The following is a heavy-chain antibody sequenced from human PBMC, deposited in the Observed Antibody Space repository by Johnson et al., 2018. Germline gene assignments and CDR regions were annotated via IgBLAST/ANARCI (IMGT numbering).Heavy chain of an antibody. J-gene: IGHJ6*03. CDR2: ISYDGSNK. V-gene: IGHV3-30*03. CDR3: VTGYSGSWYVSNSYDYYMDV. D-gene: IGHD6-13*01. CDR1: GFTFSSYG. Sequence: QVQLVQSGGGVVQPGRSLRLSCAASGFTFSSYGMHWVRQAPGKGLEWVAVISYDGSNKYYADSVKGRFTISRENSKNTLYLQMNSLRAEDTAVYYCVTGYSGSWYVSNSYDYYMDVWGKGTPVPVSS.